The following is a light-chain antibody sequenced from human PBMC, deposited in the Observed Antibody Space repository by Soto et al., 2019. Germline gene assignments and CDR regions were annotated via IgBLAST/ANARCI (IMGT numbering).Light chain of an antibody. Sequence: QSVLTQPASVSGSPGQSITISCTGTSSDVGGYNYVSWYQQHPGKAPKPMIYEVSNRPSGVSNRFSGSKSGNTASLTISWLQAEDEADYYCSSYTISSTYVFGAGTKVTVL. CDR3: SSYTISSTYV. J-gene: IGLJ1*01. CDR1: SSDVGGYNY. CDR2: EVS. V-gene: IGLV2-14*01.